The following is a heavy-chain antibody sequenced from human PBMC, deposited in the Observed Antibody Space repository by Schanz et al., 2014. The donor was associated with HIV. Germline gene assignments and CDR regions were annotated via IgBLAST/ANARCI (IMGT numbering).Heavy chain of an antibody. V-gene: IGHV3-23*01. D-gene: IGHD2-8*01. CDR3: ANSAYCSSAVRYTRCYDTDV. CDR2: ISGSGGHT. Sequence: EVQLLESGGGLVQPGGSLRLSCAASRFTFSSYAMSWVRQAPGKGLEWVPLISGSGGHTYYADSVKGRFTMTRHNSKTLPYLPTISPTAEDPAAYYSANSAYCSSAVRYTRCYDTDVWGQGTTVTVSS. CDR1: RFTFSSYA. J-gene: IGHJ6*02.